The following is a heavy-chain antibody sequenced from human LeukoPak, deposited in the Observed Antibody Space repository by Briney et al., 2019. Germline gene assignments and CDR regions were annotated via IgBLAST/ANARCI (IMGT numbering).Heavy chain of an antibody. CDR1: GFTFSSHA. Sequence: PGGSLRLSCAASGFTFSSHAMSWVRQAPGKGLEWVSTFSGTSGNAYYADSVKGRFTISRDDSRNTLYLQMNSLRGDDTAVYYCAKDVGKWESLHFFDYWGQGTLVTVSS. CDR2: FSGTSGNA. D-gene: IGHD1-26*01. J-gene: IGHJ4*03. V-gene: IGHV3-23*01. CDR3: AKDVGKWESLHFFDY.